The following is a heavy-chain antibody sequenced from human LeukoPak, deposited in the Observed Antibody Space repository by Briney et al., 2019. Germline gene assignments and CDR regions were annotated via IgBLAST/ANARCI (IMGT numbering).Heavy chain of an antibody. CDR1: GGSISSHY. CDR2: IYYSGST. V-gene: IGHV4-59*11. D-gene: IGHD6-6*01. J-gene: IGHJ4*02. Sequence: SETLSLTCTVSGGSISSHYWSWIRQPPGKGLEWIGYIYYSGSTNYNPSLKSRVTISVDTSKNQFSLKPSSVTAADTAVYYCARDGYSSSGGFDYWGQGTLVTVSS. CDR3: ARDGYSSSGGFDY.